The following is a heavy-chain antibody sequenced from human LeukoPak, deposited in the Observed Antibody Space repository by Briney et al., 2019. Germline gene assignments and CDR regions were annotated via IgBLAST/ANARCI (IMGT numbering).Heavy chain of an antibody. CDR2: MNPNSGNT. D-gene: IGHD2-15*01. CDR3: ARGQVSANCSGGSCYRPDS. CDR1: GYTFTNYD. V-gene: IGHV1-8*01. J-gene: IGHJ4*02. Sequence: GASVKVSCKASGYTFTNYDINWVRQATGQGLEWMGWMNPNSGNTGYAQKFQGRVTMTRDTSTSTAYMELSSLTSEDTAVYYCARGQVSANCSGGSCYRPDSWGQGTLVTVSS.